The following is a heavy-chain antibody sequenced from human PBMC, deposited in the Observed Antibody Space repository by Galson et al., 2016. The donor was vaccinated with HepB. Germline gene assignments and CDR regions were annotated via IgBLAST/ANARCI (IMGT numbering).Heavy chain of an antibody. V-gene: IGHV3-20*01. CDR2: ISWNAAST. D-gene: IGHD3-9*01. CDR3: VRDRSPRRYFDWPDNWFDA. CDR1: GFNFDDYG. J-gene: IGHJ5*02. Sequence: SLRLSCATSGFNFDDYGMTWVRQTPRKGLEWVSAISWNAASTRYADFVKGRFTISRDNAKNSLYLQMNNLSAEVTALYRCVRDRSPRRYFDWPDNWFDAWGQGTLVTVSS.